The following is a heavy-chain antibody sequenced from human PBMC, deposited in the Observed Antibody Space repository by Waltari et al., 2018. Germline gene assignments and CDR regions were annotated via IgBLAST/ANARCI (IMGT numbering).Heavy chain of an antibody. CDR1: GGTFSSYA. J-gene: IGHJ4*02. V-gene: IGHV1-69*01. D-gene: IGHD2-15*01. Sequence: QVQLVQSGAEVKKPGSSVKVSCKASGGTFSSYAISWVRQAPGQGLEWLGWSIPIFGTANDAQKFQGRVTITADESTSTAYMELSSLRSEDTAVYYCAREGRGYCSGGSCFDFDYWGQGTLVTVSS. CDR2: SIPIFGTA. CDR3: AREGRGYCSGGSCFDFDY.